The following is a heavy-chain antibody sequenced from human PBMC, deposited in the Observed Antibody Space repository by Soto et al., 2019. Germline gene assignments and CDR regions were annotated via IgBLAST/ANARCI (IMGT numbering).Heavy chain of an antibody. J-gene: IGHJ4*02. D-gene: IGHD5-18*01. CDR2: ISTYNGNT. CDR3: ARDRRGYSYADFDY. Sequence: GTSVKVSCKDSGYTFTSNGISWVRQAPGQGLEWMGWISTYNGNTNYAQKLQGRVTMTTDTSTSTAYMELRSLRSDDTAVYYCARDRRGYSYADFDYWGQGTLVTVSS. CDR1: GYTFTSNG. V-gene: IGHV1-18*01.